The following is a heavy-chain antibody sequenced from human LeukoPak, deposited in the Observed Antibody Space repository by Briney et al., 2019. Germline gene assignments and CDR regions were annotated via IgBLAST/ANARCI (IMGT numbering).Heavy chain of an antibody. J-gene: IGHJ4*02. V-gene: IGHV3-21*01. CDR1: GFTLRSCY. Sequence: HPGGSLRLSCAASGFTLRSCYMNWVPEAPGKGLEGVSSISSGSGYIYYADSVRARLTISRDNAENAVYVHIKRLSRGDSGVFFCSRFQEAHDYWGRGTLVSVSS. CDR2: ISSGSGYI. CDR3: SRFQEAHDY.